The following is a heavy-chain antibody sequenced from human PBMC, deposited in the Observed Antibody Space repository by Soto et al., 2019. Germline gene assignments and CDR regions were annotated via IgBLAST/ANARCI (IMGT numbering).Heavy chain of an antibody. D-gene: IGHD3-3*01. J-gene: IGHJ6*03. CDR1: GGSISSYY. V-gene: IGHV4-59*12. CDR2: IYYSGST. CDR3: ASGYSHFCSGYVSYMDV. Sequence: SETLSLTCTVSGGSISSYYWSWIRQPPGKGKEWIGYIYYSGSTNYNPSLKSRVTISVDTSKNQFSLKLSSVTAADTAVYYCASGYSHFCSGYVSYMDVWGKGTTVTVSS.